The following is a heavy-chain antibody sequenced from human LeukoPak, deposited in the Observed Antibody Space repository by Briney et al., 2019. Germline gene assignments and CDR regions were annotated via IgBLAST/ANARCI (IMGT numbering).Heavy chain of an antibody. CDR2: MNPNSGNT. CDR1: GYTFTSYD. V-gene: IGHV1-8*01. CDR3: ARGVSRFRGVIRTHYFDY. Sequence: GASVKVSCKASGYTFTSYDINWVRQATGQGLEWMGWMNPNSGNTGYAQKFQDRVTMTRNTSISTAYMELSSLRSEDTAVYYCARGVSRFRGVIRTHYFDYWGQGTLVTVSS. J-gene: IGHJ4*02. D-gene: IGHD3-10*01.